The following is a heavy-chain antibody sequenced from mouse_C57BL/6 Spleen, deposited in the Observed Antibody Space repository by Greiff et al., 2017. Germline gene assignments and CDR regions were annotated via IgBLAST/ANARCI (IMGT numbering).Heavy chain of an antibody. CDR3: ARYMRRERYVDY. CDR1: GFTFTDYY. Sequence: EVQVVESGGGLVQPGGSLSLSCAASGFTFTDYYMSWVRQPPGKALEWFGFIRNNANGYTTEYSASVKVLFTISRDNSHTILYLQMNALRAEDSATYYCARYMRRERYVDYWGQGTTLTVSS. CDR2: IRNNANGYTT. V-gene: IGHV7-3*01. J-gene: IGHJ2*01.